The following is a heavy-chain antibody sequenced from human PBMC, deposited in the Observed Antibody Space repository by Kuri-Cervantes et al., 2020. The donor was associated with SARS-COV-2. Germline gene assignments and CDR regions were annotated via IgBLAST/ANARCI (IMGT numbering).Heavy chain of an antibody. Sequence: GESLKISCAASGFTFSSYAMSWVRQAPGKGLEWVSAISGSGGSTYYADSVKGRFTISRDNAKNSLYLQMNSLRDEDTAVYYCARSRDGDYDPFDYWGQGTLVTVSS. J-gene: IGHJ4*02. CDR1: GFTFSSYA. V-gene: IGHV3-23*01. D-gene: IGHD4-17*01. CDR2: ISGSGGST. CDR3: ARSRDGDYDPFDY.